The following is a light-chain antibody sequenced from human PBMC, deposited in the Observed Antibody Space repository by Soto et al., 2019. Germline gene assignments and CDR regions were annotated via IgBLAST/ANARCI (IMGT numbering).Light chain of an antibody. V-gene: IGLV1-44*01. Sequence: QSVLTQPPSASGTPGQRVIISCSGSRSNIQSNTVNWYQQLPGTAPKLLIHSDNMRPSGVPDRFSGSKSGTSASLAISALQSEDEADHYCSTWDDRLTGWVFGGGTKLTVL. CDR2: SDN. CDR3: STWDDRLTGWV. J-gene: IGLJ3*02. CDR1: RSNIQSNT.